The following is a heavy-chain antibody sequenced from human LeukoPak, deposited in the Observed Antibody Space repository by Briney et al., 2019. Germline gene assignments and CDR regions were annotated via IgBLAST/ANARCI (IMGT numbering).Heavy chain of an antibody. CDR2: ISDSGGST. Sequence: PGGSLRLSCAASGFTFSSYAMSWVRQAPGKGLEWVSVISDSGGSTYYADSVKGRFTISRDNSKNTLYLQMSSLRAEDTAVYYCAKDPMATIMYWYFDLWGRGTLVTVSS. V-gene: IGHV3-23*01. J-gene: IGHJ2*01. CDR1: GFTFSSYA. D-gene: IGHD5-24*01. CDR3: AKDPMATIMYWYFDL.